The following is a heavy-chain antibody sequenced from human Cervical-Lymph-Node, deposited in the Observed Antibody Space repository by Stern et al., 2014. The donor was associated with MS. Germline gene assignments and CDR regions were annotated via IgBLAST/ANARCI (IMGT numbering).Heavy chain of an antibody. D-gene: IGHD3-22*01. V-gene: IGHV4-59*01. J-gene: IGHJ4*02. CDR2: FPSGGTT. CDR3: ARAQGGYYDTSGYYLDY. CDR1: GDSISGSY. Sequence: QVQLQESGPGLVKPSETLSLTCAVSGDSISGSYWIWIRQPPGQGPEWIGYFPSGGTTSYNPSLKSRLTISVDTSKNQFSLRLSSVTAADTATYYCARAQGGYYDTSGYYLDYWGQGTLVTVSS.